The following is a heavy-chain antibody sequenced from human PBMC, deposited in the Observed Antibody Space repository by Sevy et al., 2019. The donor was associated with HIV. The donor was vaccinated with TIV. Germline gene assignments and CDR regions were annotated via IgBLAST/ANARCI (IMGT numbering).Heavy chain of an antibody. CDR3: ARVRSYSESYYYYYMDV. D-gene: IGHD1-26*01. Sequence: ASVKVSCKASGGTFSSYAISWVRQAPGQGLEWMGGIIPILGIANYAQKFQGRVTITADKSTSTAYMELSSLRSEDTAVYYCARVRSYSESYYYYYMDVWGKGTTVTVSS. CDR2: IIPILGIA. J-gene: IGHJ6*03. CDR1: GGTFSSYA. V-gene: IGHV1-69*10.